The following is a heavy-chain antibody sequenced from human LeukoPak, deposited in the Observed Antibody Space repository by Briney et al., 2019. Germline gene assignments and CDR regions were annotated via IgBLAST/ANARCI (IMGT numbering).Heavy chain of an antibody. CDR3: ARAAYYYDILTGYYITGGLDY. V-gene: IGHV3-21*01. J-gene: IGHJ4*02. CDR1: GFTFSSYS. D-gene: IGHD3-9*01. CDR2: ISSSSSYI. Sequence: PGGSLRLSCAASGFTFSSYSMNWVRQAPGKGLEWVSSISSSSSYIYYADSVKGRFTISRDNAKNSLYLQMSSLRAEDTAVYYCARAAYYYDILTGYYITGGLDYWGQGTLVTVSS.